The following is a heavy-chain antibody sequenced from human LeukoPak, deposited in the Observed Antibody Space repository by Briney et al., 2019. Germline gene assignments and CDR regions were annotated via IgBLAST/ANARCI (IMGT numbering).Heavy chain of an antibody. V-gene: IGHV1-2*02. Sequence: ASVKVSCKASGYTFSNYYMHWVRRAPGQGLEWMGWINPNSGGTNSAQKFQGRVTMTRDTSISTAYMELSSLRSDDTALYYCARTNALDYWGQGTLVTVSS. J-gene: IGHJ4*02. CDR1: GYTFSNYY. CDR3: ARTNALDY. D-gene: IGHD2-8*01. CDR2: INPNSGGT.